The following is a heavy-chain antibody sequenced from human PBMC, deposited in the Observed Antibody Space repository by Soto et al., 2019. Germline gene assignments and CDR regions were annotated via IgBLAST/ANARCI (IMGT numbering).Heavy chain of an antibody. V-gene: IGHV1-69*13. J-gene: IGHJ5*02. CDR2: IIPIFGTA. CDR3: ARGRPAMVTIYWFDP. D-gene: IGHD5-18*01. CDR1: GGTFSSYA. Sequence: SVKVSCKASGGTFSSYAISWVRQAPGQGLEWMGGIIPIFGTANYAQKFQGRVTITADESTSTAYMELSSLRSEDTAVYYCARGRPAMVTIYWFDPWGQGTLFTVSS.